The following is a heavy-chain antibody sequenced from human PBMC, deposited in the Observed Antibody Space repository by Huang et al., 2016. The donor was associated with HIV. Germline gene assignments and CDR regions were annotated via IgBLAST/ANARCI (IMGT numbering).Heavy chain of an antibody. CDR2: IIPIFGTA. Sequence: QVQLVQSGAEVKKPGSSVKVSCKASGGTFSSYAISWVRQAPGQGLEWMGGIIPIFGTANYAQEVQGRGTSTADESTRTAYMELSRLRSEDTAVYYCARARGYYDSSVSYYFDYWGQETLVTVSS. CDR3: ARARGYYDSSVSYYFDY. J-gene: IGHJ4*02. V-gene: IGHV1-69*13. CDR1: GGTFSSYA. D-gene: IGHD3-22*01.